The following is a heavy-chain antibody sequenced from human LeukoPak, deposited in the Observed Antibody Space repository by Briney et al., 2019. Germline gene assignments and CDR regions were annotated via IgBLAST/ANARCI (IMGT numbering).Heavy chain of an antibody. Sequence: PSEALSLTCTVSGGSINTDTYYWGWIRQSPGTGLEWIASIYYSETTRYNSALKRRVTVSIDTTKNQFSLKVRSVTAADTAVYYCARHRRASIDFDPWGQGTLVTVSS. V-gene: IGHV4-39*01. CDR3: ARHRRASIDFDP. CDR1: GGSINTDTYY. J-gene: IGHJ5*02. D-gene: IGHD2-2*02. CDR2: IYYSETT.